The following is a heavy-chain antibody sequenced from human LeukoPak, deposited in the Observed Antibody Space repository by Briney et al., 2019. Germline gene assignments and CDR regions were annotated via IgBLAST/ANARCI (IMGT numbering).Heavy chain of an antibody. V-gene: IGHV4-59*01. J-gene: IGHJ4*02. Sequence: SETLSLTCTVSGGSISSYYWSWIRQPPGKGLEWIGYIYYSGSTNYNPSLKSRVTISVDTSKNQLSLKLTSVTAADTAVYHCATTRGYSYGFFYFDQWGQGTLVTVSS. CDR2: IYYSGST. CDR3: ATTRGYSYGFFYFDQ. D-gene: IGHD5-18*01. CDR1: GGSISSYY.